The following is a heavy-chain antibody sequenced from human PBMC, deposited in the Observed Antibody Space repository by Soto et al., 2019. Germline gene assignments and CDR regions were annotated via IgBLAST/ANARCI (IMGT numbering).Heavy chain of an antibody. CDR2: MHPYSGNT. CDR3: AREQDYGDYGDY. J-gene: IGHJ4*02. Sequence: QVQLVQSGAEVKKPGASVKVSCKASGYTFPSYHISWVRQATGQGLEWMGWMHPYSGNTAYAQKFQGRLTMTTNSSISTAYMELSSLTSEDTAVYYCAREQDYGDYGDYWGQGNLVTVPS. D-gene: IGHD4-17*01. CDR1: GYTFPSYH. V-gene: IGHV1-8*01.